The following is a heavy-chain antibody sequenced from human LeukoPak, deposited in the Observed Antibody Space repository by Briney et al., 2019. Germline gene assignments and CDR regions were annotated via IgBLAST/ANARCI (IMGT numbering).Heavy chain of an antibody. CDR3: AKGTPVSGFDGFDI. J-gene: IGHJ3*02. V-gene: IGHV4-38-2*01. D-gene: IGHD3-10*01. CDR2: IFHSGNT. CDR1: GGSFSGYY. Sequence: SETLSLTCAVYGGSFSGYYWGWIRQPPGKGLEWIGSIFHSGNTYYNPSLKSRVTVSMDTSKNQFSLNLYSVTASDTAVYYCAKGTPVSGFDGFDIWGQGTMVTVSS.